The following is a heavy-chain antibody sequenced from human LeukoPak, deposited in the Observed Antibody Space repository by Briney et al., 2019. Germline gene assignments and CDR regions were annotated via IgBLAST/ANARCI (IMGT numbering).Heavy chain of an antibody. CDR1: GYTFTSYD. CDR2: MNPNSGNT. D-gene: IGHD2-2*01. V-gene: IGHV1-8*01. J-gene: IGHJ6*03. Sequence: ASVKVSCKASGYTFTSYDINWVRQATGQVLEWMGWMNPNSGNTGYAQKCQGRVTMTRNTYISTAYMELSSLRYEDTAVYYCERGVVGYMDVWGKGNTVTVS. CDR3: ERGVVGYMDV.